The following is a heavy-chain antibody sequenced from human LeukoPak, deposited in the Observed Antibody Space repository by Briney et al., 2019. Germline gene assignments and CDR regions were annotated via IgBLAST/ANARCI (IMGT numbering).Heavy chain of an antibody. J-gene: IGHJ4*02. CDR3: AREIGLVAADF. D-gene: IGHD5-12*01. V-gene: IGHV3-11*06. Sequence: GGSLRLSCAASGFTFSDHYMSWIRQAPDKGLEWVSYIGTSNSYTNYADSVKGRFSISRDNADNSLYLQMNSLRAEDTAVYYCAREIGLVAADFWGQGTLVTVSS. CDR2: IGTSNSYT. CDR1: GFTFSDHY.